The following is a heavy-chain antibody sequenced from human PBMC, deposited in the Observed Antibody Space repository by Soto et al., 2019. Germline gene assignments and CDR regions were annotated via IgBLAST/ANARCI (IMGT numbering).Heavy chain of an antibody. J-gene: IGHJ6*02. CDR3: ATEPGTTGDYYYYYGMDV. CDR1: GYTLTELS. CDR2: FDPEDGET. Sequence: ASVKVSCTVSGYTLTELSMHWVRQAPGKGLEWMGGFDPEDGETIYAQKFQGRVTMTEDTSTDTAYMELSSLRSEDTAVYYCATEPGTTGDYYYYYGMDVWGQGTTVTVSS. D-gene: IGHD1-7*01. V-gene: IGHV1-24*01.